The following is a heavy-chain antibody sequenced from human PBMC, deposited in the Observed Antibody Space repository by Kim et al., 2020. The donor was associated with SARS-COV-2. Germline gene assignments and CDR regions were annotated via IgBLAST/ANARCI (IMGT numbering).Heavy chain of an antibody. V-gene: IGHV1-18*01. J-gene: IGHJ4*02. D-gene: IGHD3-16*02. CDR2: ISAYNGNT. CDR3: AREPHRLGELSHNFDY. Sequence: ASVKVSCKASGYTFTSYGISWVRQAPGQGLEWMGWISAYNGNTNYAQKLQGRVTMTTDTSTSTAYMELRSLRSDDTAVYYCAREPHRLGELSHNFDYWGQGTLVTVSS. CDR1: GYTFTSYG.